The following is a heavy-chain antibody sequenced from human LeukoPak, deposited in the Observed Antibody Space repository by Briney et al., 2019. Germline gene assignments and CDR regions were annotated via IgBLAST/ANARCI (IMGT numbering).Heavy chain of an antibody. Sequence: ASVKVSCKASGYTFTSYAMNWVRQAPGQGLEWMGWINTNTGNPTYAQGFTGRFVFSLDTSVSTAYLQISSLKAEDTAVYYCARDGSGCLTNYYYGMDVWGQGATVIVSS. CDR2: INTNTGNP. CDR3: ARDGSGCLTNYYYGMDV. CDR1: GYTFTSYA. D-gene: IGHD3-3*01. J-gene: IGHJ6*02. V-gene: IGHV7-4-1*02.